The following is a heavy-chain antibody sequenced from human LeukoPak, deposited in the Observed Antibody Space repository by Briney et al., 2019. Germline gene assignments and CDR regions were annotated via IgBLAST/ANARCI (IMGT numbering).Heavy chain of an antibody. CDR2: IYTSGST. V-gene: IGHV4-4*07. CDR3: ARSIFYSNYGRFDY. D-gene: IGHD4-11*01. Sequence: SETLSLTCTVSGGSISSYYWSWIRQPAGKGLEWIGRIYTSGSTNYNPSLKSRVTMSVDMSKSQFSLKLSSVTAADTAVYYCARSIFYSNYGRFDYWGRGTPVTVSS. J-gene: IGHJ4*02. CDR1: GGSISSYY.